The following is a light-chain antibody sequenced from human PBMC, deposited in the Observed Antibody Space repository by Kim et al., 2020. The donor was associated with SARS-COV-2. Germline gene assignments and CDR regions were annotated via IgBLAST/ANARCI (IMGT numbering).Light chain of an antibody. CDR1: KLGDKY. CDR3: QAWDSSPG. J-gene: IGLJ3*02. V-gene: IGLV3-1*01. Sequence: SYELTQPPSVSVSPGQTASITCSGDKLGDKYACWYQQKPGQSPVLVIYQDSKRPSGIPERFSGSNSGNTATLTISGTQAMDEDDYYCQAWDSSPGFGGGT. CDR2: QDS.